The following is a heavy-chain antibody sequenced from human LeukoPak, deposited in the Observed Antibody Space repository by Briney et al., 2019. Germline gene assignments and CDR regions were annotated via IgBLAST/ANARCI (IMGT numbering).Heavy chain of an antibody. CDR3: AKERSGGWPFDY. CDR1: GLTFSSYG. D-gene: IGHD6-19*01. J-gene: IGHJ4*02. Sequence: PGGSLRLSCAASGLTFSSYGMHGVRQAPGKGLEWVAVIWYDGDNKYYADSVKGRFTISRDNSKNTLYLQMNSLRADDTAVYYCAKERSGGWPFDYWGQGTLVTVSS. V-gene: IGHV3-33*06. CDR2: IWYDGDNK.